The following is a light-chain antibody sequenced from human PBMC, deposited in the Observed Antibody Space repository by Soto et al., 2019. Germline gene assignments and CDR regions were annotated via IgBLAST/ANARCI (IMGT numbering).Light chain of an antibody. CDR3: QQSFSPPYT. CDR1: QNINNN. J-gene: IGKJ2*01. CDR2: VAS. V-gene: IGKV1-39*01. Sequence: DLQMTQSPSSLSASVGDRVTITCRASQNINNNLSWYQQKPGKAPKFLIYVASTLQRGVPSRFSGGGSGTEFTLTISSLQPEDFATYYCQQSFSPPYTCGQGTKLE.